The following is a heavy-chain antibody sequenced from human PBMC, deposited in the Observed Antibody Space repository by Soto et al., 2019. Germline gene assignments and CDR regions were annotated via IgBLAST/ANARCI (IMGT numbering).Heavy chain of an antibody. CDR2: IYQSGSS. J-gene: IGHJ6*01. V-gene: IGHV4-30-2*01. CDR1: GGSISSGGYS. CDR3: ARAHYYYGMDV. Sequence: PSETLSLTCGLSGGSISSGGYSWNWIRQPPGNGLEWIGYIYQSGSSYYNPSLKSRVTISIDRSKNQFSLKLSSVTAADTAMYYCARAHYYYGMDVWGQGTTVTVSS.